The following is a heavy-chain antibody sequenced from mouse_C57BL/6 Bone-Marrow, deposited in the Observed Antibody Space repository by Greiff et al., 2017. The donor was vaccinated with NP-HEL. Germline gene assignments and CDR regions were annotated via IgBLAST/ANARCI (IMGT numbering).Heavy chain of an antibody. J-gene: IGHJ2*01. CDR1: GYTFTDYY. D-gene: IGHD3-3*01. Sequence: VQLQQSGAELVRPGASVKLSCKASGYTFTDYYINWVKQRPGQGLEWIARIYPGSGNTYYNEKFKGKATLTAEKSSSTAYMQLSSLTSEDSAVYFCARGRGPPFDYWGQGTTLTVAS. CDR2: IYPGSGNT. V-gene: IGHV1-76*01. CDR3: ARGRGPPFDY.